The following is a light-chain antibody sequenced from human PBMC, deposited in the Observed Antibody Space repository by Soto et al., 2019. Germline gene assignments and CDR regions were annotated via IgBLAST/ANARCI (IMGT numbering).Light chain of an antibody. CDR3: QSYDRSLSGWV. V-gene: IGLV1-40*01. Sequence: QPVLTQPPSVSGAPGQRVTISCTGSSSYIGAGYDVHWYQQLPGTAPKLLIYANSNRPSGVPDRFSGSKSGTSASLAITGLQAEDEADYYCQSYDRSLSGWVFGGGTQLTVL. J-gene: IGLJ3*02. CDR2: ANS. CDR1: SSYIGAGYD.